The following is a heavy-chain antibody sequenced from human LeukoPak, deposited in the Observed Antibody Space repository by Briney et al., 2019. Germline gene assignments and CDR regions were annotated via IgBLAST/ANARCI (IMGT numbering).Heavy chain of an antibody. CDR2: ISYDGSNK. D-gene: IGHD3-22*01. J-gene: IGHJ4*02. CDR1: GFTFSSYA. CDR3: ARDTAVDSSGYSLDY. Sequence: GGSLRLSCAASGFTFSSYAMHWVRQAPGKGLEWVAVISYDGSNKYYADSVKGRFTISRDNSKNTLYLQMNSLRAEDTAVYYCARDTAVDSSGYSLDYWGQGTLVTVSS. V-gene: IGHV3-30-3*01.